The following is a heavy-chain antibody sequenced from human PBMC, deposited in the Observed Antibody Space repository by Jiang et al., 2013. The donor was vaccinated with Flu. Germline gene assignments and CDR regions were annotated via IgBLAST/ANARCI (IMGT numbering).Heavy chain of an antibody. CDR1: GFTFSSYA. CDR2: ISYDGSNK. V-gene: IGHV3-30*04. D-gene: IGHD5-18*01. J-gene: IGHJ4*02. CDR3: ARSLEPSSMVTSGCGY. Sequence: ASGFTFSSYAMHWVRQAPGKGLEWVAVISYDGSNKYYADSVKGRFTISRDNSKNTLYLQMNSLRAEDTAVYYCARSLEPSSMVTSGCGYWGQGTLVTVSS.